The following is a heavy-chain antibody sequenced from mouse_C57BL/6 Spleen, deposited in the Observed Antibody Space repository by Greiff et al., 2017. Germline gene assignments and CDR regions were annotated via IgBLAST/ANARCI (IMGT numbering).Heavy chain of an antibody. CDR1: GYTFTSYG. CDR2: IYPRSGNT. CDR3: AREGSSGLAWFAY. V-gene: IGHV1-81*01. D-gene: IGHD3-2*02. J-gene: IGHJ3*01. Sequence: VQLQQSGAELARPGASVKLSCKASGYTFTSYGISWVKQRTGQGLEWIGEIYPRSGNTYYNEKFKGKATLTADKSSSTAYMELRSLTSEDSAVYFCAREGSSGLAWFAYWGQGTLVTVSA.